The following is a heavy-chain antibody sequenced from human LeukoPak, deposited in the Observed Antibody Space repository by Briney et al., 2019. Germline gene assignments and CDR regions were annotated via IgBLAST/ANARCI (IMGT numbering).Heavy chain of an antibody. CDR1: GGSMSSYY. CDR3: ARDPGSSGYWYFDL. D-gene: IGHD6-19*01. V-gene: IGHV4-59*01. CDR2: IYNNGRT. Sequence: SETLSLTCTVSGGSMSSYYWSWIRQPPGKGLEWIGYIYNNGRTNYNPPLKSRVTISVDTSKNQFSLRLTSVTAADTAVYYCARDPGSSGYWYFDLRGRGTLVTVSS. J-gene: IGHJ2*01.